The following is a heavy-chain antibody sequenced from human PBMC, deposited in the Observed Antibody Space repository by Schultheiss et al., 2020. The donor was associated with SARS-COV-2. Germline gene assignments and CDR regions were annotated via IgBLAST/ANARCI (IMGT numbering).Heavy chain of an antibody. CDR1: GGSFSPYS. J-gene: IGHJ4*02. D-gene: IGHD1-26*01. CDR2: INHSGST. CDR3: ASLVGATPDY. V-gene: IGHV4-34*09. Sequence: SQTLSLTCAVYGGSFSPYSCSWIRQPPGKGLEWIGEINHSGSTNYNPSLKSRVTISVDTSKNQFSLKLSSVTAADTAVYYCASLVGATPDYWGQGTLVTVSS.